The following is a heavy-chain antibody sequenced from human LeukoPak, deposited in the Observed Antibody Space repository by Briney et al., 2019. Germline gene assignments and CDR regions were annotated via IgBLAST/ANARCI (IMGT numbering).Heavy chain of an antibody. CDR1: GFTFSSNA. D-gene: IGHD5-12*01. V-gene: IGHV3-21*01. J-gene: IGHJ4*02. Sequence: GGSLRLSCAASGFTFSSNAMNWVRQAPGKGLEWVSSISSSSSYIYYADSVKGRFTISRDNAKNSLYLQMNSLRAEDAAVYYCARDLSSGYDDRGDYWGQGTLVTVSS. CDR2: ISSSSSYI. CDR3: ARDLSSGYDDRGDY.